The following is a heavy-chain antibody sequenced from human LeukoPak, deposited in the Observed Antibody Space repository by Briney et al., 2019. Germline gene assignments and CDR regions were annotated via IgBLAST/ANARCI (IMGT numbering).Heavy chain of an antibody. J-gene: IGHJ3*01. V-gene: IGHV1-3*01. D-gene: IGHD5-18*01. Sequence: GASVKVSCKASGYTFTSYTMHWVRQAPGQRLEWMGWINAGNGNTKYSQKFQGRVTITRDTSASTAYMELSSLRSEDTAVYYCARGTGYSYGLDDAFDFWGQGTVVTVSS. CDR1: GYTFTSYT. CDR3: ARGTGYSYGLDDAFDF. CDR2: INAGNGNT.